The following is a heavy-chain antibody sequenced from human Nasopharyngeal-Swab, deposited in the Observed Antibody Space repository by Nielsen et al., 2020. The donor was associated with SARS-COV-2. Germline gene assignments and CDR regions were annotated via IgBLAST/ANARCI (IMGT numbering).Heavy chain of an antibody. CDR1: GFTFTSYA. D-gene: IGHD3-16*01. V-gene: IGHV3-23*01. CDR3: AKMRDGGDFAFDI. J-gene: IGHJ3*02. CDR2: IRGNGVST. Sequence: GESLKISCAASGFTFTSYAMSWVRQAPGKGLEWVSSIRGNGVSTYYADSVKGRFTISSDKSKSTLELQMSSLRAGDTAVYYCAKMRDGGDFAFDIWGQGAMVIVSS.